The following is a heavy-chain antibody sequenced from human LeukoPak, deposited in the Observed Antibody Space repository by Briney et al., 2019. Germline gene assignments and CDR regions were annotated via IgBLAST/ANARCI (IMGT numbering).Heavy chain of an antibody. J-gene: IGHJ5*02. Sequence: TSETLSLTCAVYGGSSSGYYWSWIRQPPGKGLEWIGEINHSGSTNYNPSLKSRVTISVDTSKNQFSLKLSSVTAADTAVYYCARNDYVWGSYRLNWFDPWGQGTLVTVSS. CDR1: GGSSSGYY. D-gene: IGHD3-16*02. V-gene: IGHV4-34*01. CDR2: INHSGST. CDR3: ARNDYVWGSYRLNWFDP.